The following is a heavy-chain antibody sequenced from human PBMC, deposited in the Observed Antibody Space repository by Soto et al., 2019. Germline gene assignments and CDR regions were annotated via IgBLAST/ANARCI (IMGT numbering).Heavy chain of an antibody. J-gene: IGHJ5*02. D-gene: IGHD5-18*01. CDR1: GGSINSGTTF. CDR2: VYYLGTT. Sequence: PSETLSLTCTVSGGSINSGTTFWGWIRQPPGKGLEWVGSVYYLGTTYYHPSLRSRLSISIDTSKNQFSLELTSVTAADTAVYYCARNDRDTEDPNINWFDTWGQGTLVTVSS. CDR3: ARNDRDTEDPNINWFDT. V-gene: IGHV4-39*01.